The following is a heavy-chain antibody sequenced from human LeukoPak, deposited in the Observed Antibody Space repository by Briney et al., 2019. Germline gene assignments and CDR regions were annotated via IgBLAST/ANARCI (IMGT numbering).Heavy chain of an antibody. D-gene: IGHD3-10*01. CDR1: GFTFSSYS. Sequence: SGGSLRLSCAASGFTFSSYSMNWVRQAPGKGLEWVSSISSSSSYIYYADSVKGRFTISRDNAKNSLYLQMNSLRAEDTAVYYCARWAGSGSYYAFYYYMDVWGKGTTVTISS. CDR3: ARWAGSGSYYAFYYYMDV. J-gene: IGHJ6*03. V-gene: IGHV3-21*01. CDR2: ISSSSSYI.